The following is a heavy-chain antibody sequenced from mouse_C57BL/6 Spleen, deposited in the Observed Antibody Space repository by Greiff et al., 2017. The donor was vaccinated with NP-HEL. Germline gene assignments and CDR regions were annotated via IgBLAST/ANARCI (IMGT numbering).Heavy chain of an antibody. J-gene: IGHJ3*01. CDR1: GYTFTDYN. D-gene: IGHD4-1*01. CDR2: INPNNGST. Sequence: EVQLQQSGPELVKPGASVKIPCKASGYTFTDYNMDWVKQSHGKSLEWIGDINPNNGSTIYNQKFKGKATLTVDKSSSTAYMELRSLTSEDTAVYYCATRTGPPFAYWGQGTLVTVSA. V-gene: IGHV1-18*01. CDR3: ATRTGPPFAY.